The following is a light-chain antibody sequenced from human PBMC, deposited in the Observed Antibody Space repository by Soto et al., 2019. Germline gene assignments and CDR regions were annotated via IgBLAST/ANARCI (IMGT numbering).Light chain of an antibody. CDR1: QSVSSS. Sequence: EIVLTQSPATLSLSPGERATLSCRASQSVSSSLAWYQQKLGQAPRLLIYGASTRATGIPARFSGSGSGTEFTLTISSLQSEDFAVYYCQQYNNWWTFGQGTKVEIK. V-gene: IGKV3-15*01. J-gene: IGKJ1*01. CDR3: QQYNNWWT. CDR2: GAS.